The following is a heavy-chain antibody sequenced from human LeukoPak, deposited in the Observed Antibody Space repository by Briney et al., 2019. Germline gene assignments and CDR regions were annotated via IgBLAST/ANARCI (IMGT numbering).Heavy chain of an antibody. D-gene: IGHD2-15*01. Sequence: PGGSLRLSCAASGFTFSSYAISWVRQAPGKGLEWVSVISGRGSATYYADSVKGRFTISRDNSRNTVLLQMNSLRAEDTAVYYCARDGSPYCSGGSCAFFSSWGQGTLVTVSS. CDR1: GFTFSSYA. CDR2: ISGRGSAT. V-gene: IGHV3-23*01. J-gene: IGHJ5*02. CDR3: ARDGSPYCSGGSCAFFSS.